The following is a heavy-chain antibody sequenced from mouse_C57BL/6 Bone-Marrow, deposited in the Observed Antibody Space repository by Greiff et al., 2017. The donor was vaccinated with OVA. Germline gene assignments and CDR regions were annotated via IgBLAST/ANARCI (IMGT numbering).Heavy chain of an antibody. CDR3: AREEAIYYYGSGYAWFAY. CDR2: INPSSGYT. J-gene: IGHJ3*01. D-gene: IGHD1-1*01. Sequence: VKLQESGAELARPGASVKMSCKASGYTFTSYTMHWVKQRPGQGLEWIGYINPSSGYTKYNQKIKDKDTLTADKSYSTAYMQLSILTSEDSAVYYCAREEAIYYYGSGYAWFAYWGQGTLVTVSA. CDR1: GYTFTSYT. V-gene: IGHV1-4*01.